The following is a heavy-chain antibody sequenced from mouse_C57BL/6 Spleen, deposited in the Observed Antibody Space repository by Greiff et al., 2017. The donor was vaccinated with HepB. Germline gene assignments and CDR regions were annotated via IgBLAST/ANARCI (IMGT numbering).Heavy chain of an antibody. V-gene: IGHV5-9-1*02. J-gene: IGHJ3*01. CDR2: ISSGGDYI. CDR3: TREGIYYDYDGFAY. Sequence: EVMLVESGEGLVKPGGSLKLSCAASGFTFSSYAMSWVRQTPETRLEWVAYISSGGDYIYYADTVKGRFTISRDNARNTLYLQMSSLKSEDTAMYYCTREGIYYDYDGFAYWGQGTLVTVSA. D-gene: IGHD2-4*01. CDR1: GFTFSSYA.